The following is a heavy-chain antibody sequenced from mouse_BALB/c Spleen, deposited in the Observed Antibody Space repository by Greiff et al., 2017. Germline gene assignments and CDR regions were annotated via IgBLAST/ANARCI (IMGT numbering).Heavy chain of an antibody. V-gene: IGHV5-9-4*01. J-gene: IGHJ4*01. D-gene: IGHD4-1*01. Sequence: EVHLVESGGGLVKPGGSLKLSCAASGFTFSSYAMSWVRQSPEKRLEWVAEISSGGSYTYYPDTVTGRFTISRDNAKNTLYLEMSSLRSEDTAMYYCARVGTGHYYAMDYWGQGTSVTVSS. CDR3: ARVGTGHYYAMDY. CDR1: GFTFSSYA. CDR2: ISSGGSYT.